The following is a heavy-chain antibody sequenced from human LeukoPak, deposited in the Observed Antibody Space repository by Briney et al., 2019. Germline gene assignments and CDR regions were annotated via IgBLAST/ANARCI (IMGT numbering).Heavy chain of an antibody. Sequence: PGGSLRLSCAASGFTFSSYAMSWVRQAPGRGLEWVSAISSSGGSTYYADSVKGRFTISRDNSKNTLYLQMNSLRAEDTAVYYCAKNITMVRGGNYGMDVWGQGTTVTVSS. CDR2: ISSSGGST. D-gene: IGHD3-10*01. CDR1: GFTFSSYA. V-gene: IGHV3-23*01. J-gene: IGHJ6*02. CDR3: AKNITMVRGGNYGMDV.